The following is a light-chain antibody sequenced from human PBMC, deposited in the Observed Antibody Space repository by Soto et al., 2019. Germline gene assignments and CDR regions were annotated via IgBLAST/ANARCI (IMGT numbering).Light chain of an antibody. CDR1: QGINSY. CDR3: QQLNSYPQIT. J-gene: IGKJ5*01. CDR2: AAS. V-gene: IGKV1-9*01. Sequence: DIQLTQSPSFLSASVGDRVTITCRASQGINSYLAWYQQEPGKAPKLLIYAASTLQSGVPSRFIGSASGTEFTLTISSLQPEDFATYHCQQLNSYPQITFGQGTRLEIK.